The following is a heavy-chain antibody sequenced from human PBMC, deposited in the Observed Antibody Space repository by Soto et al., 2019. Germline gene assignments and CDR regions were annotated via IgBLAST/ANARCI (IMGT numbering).Heavy chain of an antibody. CDR2: IIPIFGTA. Sequence: AASVKVSCKASGGTFSSYAISWVRQAPGQGLEWMGGIIPIFGTANYAQKFQGRVTITADESTSTAYMELSSLRSEDTAVYYCARTVNRYSSSWIIDYWGQGTLVTVSS. V-gene: IGHV1-69*13. D-gene: IGHD6-13*01. CDR1: GGTFSSYA. CDR3: ARTVNRYSSSWIIDY. J-gene: IGHJ4*02.